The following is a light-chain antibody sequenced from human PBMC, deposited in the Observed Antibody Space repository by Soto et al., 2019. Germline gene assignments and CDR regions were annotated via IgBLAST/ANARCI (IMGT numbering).Light chain of an antibody. J-gene: IGLJ3*02. Sequence: QSALTQPPSVSGAPGQRVTISCTGTSSNIGAVYDVQWYQQLPGTAPKLLIYSNSNRPSGVPDRFSGSRSGTSASLAITGLQTEDEADYYCQSYDSSLSGWVFGGGTKLTVL. CDR3: QSYDSSLSGWV. CDR2: SNS. CDR1: SSNIGAVYD. V-gene: IGLV1-40*01.